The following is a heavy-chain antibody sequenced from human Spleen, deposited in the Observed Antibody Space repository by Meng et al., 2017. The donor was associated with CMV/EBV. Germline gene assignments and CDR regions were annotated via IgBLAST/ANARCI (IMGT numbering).Heavy chain of an antibody. Sequence: RWNRKPQGKGREGNGKKERSGRTKKNKNNKSRVKISEDTYKNQFSMKVNSVTAEDKAIYYCARRGNGGNSDPFDYWGQGTLVTVSS. V-gene: IGHV4-34*01. D-gene: IGHD4-23*01. CDR2: KERSGRT. CDR3: ARRGNGGNSDPFDY. J-gene: IGHJ4*02.